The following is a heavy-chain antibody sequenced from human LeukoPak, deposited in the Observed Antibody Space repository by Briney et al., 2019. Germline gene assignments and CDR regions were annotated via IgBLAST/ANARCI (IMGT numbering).Heavy chain of an antibody. CDR1: GFPFSSYW. CDR3: ALRGGY. CDR2: IKQDGSKK. D-gene: IGHD3-10*01. J-gene: IGHJ4*02. V-gene: IGHV3-7*01. Sequence: GGSLRLSCVASGFPFSSYWMTWVRQAPGKGLEWVANIKQDGSKKSYVDTVKGRFTISRDNSKNTLYLQMNSLRAEDTAVYYCALRGGYWGQGTLVTVSS.